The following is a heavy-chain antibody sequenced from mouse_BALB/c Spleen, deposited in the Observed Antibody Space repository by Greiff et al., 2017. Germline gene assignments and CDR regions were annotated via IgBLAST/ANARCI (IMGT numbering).Heavy chain of an antibody. CDR2: ISSGGSYT. D-gene: IGHD1-1*01. J-gene: IGHJ2*01. V-gene: IGHV5-9-3*01. Sequence: EVKLVESGGGLVKPGGSLKLSCAASGFTFSSYAMSWVRQTPEKRLEWVATISSGGSYTYYPDSVKGRFTISRDNAKNTLYLQMSSLRSEDTAMYYCARDRATVVVPGYFDYWGQGTTLTVSS. CDR3: ARDRATVVVPGYFDY. CDR1: GFTFSSYA.